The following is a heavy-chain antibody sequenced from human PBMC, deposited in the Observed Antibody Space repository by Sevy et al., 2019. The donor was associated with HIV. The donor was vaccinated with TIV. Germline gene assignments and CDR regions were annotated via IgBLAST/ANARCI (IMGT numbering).Heavy chain of an antibody. CDR1: GFIFSTYA. J-gene: IGHJ6*02. CDR2: ISYDGSNK. CDR3: AREFRQARRCYYYGMDV. V-gene: IGHV3-30-3*01. Sequence: GGSLRLSCAASGFIFSTYAMHWVRQAPGKGLEWVAVISYDGSNKYYADSVKGRFTMSRDNSKNTLYLQMNSLRAEDTAVYYCAREFRQARRCYYYGMDVWGQGTTVTVSS.